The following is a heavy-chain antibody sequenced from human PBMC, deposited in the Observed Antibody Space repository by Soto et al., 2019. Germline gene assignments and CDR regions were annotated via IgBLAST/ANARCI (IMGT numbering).Heavy chain of an antibody. V-gene: IGHV4-59*01. CDR1: GGSISSYY. CDR2: IYYSGST. J-gene: IGHJ4*02. D-gene: IGHD4-17*01. CDR3: ARYGDYVNDYFDY. Sequence: SETLSLTCTVSGGSISSYYWSWIRQPPGKGLEWIGYIYYSGSTNYNPSLKSRVTISVDTSKNQFSLKLSSVTAADTAVYYCARYGDYVNDYFDYWGQGTLVTV.